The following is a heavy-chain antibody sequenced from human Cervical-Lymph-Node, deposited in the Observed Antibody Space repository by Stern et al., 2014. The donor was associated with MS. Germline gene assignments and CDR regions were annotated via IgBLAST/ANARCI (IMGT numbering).Heavy chain of an antibody. CDR2: VIPIFGTA. J-gene: IGHJ6*02. V-gene: IGHV1-69*01. Sequence: VQLVASGAEVQKPGSSVKVSCKASGGTFRRYAIRWVRQAPGHGLEWLGGVIPIFGTANYAQTFHSLVTIPTDDSPRTTYMEMRSLRSEDTAVYYCARGELKEGLVRGMDVWGQGTTVTVSS. CDR3: ARGELKEGLVRGMDV. CDR1: GGTFRRYA. D-gene: IGHD1-26*01.